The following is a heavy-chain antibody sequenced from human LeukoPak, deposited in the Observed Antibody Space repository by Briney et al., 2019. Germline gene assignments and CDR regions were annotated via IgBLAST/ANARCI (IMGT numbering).Heavy chain of an antibody. Sequence: SETLSLTCTVSGGSISSGNYYWSWIRQPAGKGLEWIGRIYTSGSTNYNPSLKSRVTISVDTSKNQFSLKLSSVTAADTAVYYCAREGVIWFGELGPFDPWGQGTLVTVSS. CDR1: GGSISSGNYY. CDR3: AREGVIWFGELGPFDP. J-gene: IGHJ5*02. CDR2: IYTSGST. V-gene: IGHV4-61*02. D-gene: IGHD3-10*01.